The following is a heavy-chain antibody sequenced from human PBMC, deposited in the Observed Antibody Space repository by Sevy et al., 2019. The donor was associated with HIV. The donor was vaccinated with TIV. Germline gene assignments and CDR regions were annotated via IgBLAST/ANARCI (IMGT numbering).Heavy chain of an antibody. CDR3: ARGVGLDC. Sequence: GGSLRLSCAASGFTFSPYWMTWVRQAPGKGLEWVANIRPDGSDKYYVDSVKGRFTISRDNAKNSLYLQMNSLRADDTAMYYCARGVGLDCWGQGDLVTVSS. D-gene: IGHD1-26*01. CDR2: IRPDGSDK. J-gene: IGHJ4*02. CDR1: GFTFSPYW. V-gene: IGHV3-7*01.